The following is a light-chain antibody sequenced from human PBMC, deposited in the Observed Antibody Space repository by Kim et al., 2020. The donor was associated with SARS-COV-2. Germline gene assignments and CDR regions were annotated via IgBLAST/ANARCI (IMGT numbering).Light chain of an antibody. Sequence: GAPGQTVTISCAGSNIGPAYDVHCYQHFPGSAPKLLIYGDIHRPSGVPDRFSGSKSGTSASLAITGLQGEDEADYFCQTYDSGHVVFGGGTQLTVL. J-gene: IGLJ2*01. CDR3: QTYDSGHVV. CDR1: NIGPAYD. V-gene: IGLV1-40*01. CDR2: GDI.